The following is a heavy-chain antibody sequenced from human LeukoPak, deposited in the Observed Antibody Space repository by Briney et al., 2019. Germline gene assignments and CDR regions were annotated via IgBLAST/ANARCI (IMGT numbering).Heavy chain of an antibody. CDR1: GYSFTSYW. CDR2: IYPGDSDT. CDR3: ARAHSNGDYRNY. J-gene: IGHJ4*02. D-gene: IGHD4-17*01. Sequence: ESLKISCKGSGYSFTSYWIGWVRQIPGKGLEWMGIIYPGDSDTRYSASFQGQVTISTDKSISTAYLPWSNLRASDTAIYYCARAHSNGDYRNYWGQGTLVTVAS. V-gene: IGHV5-51*01.